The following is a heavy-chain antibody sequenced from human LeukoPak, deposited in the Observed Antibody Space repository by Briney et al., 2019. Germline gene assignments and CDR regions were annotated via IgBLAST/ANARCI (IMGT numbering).Heavy chain of an antibody. V-gene: IGHV3-30*02. Sequence: GGSLRLSCAASGFTFSTCGMHWVRQAPGKGLEWVAFINDGGIKKDYADSVKGRLTISRDTSKNILYLQMNSLRAEDTAVYYCAKGGLVVPAAILSRYFQHWGQGTLVTVSS. J-gene: IGHJ1*01. CDR2: INDGGIKK. D-gene: IGHD2-2*02. CDR3: AKGGLVVPAAILSRYFQH. CDR1: GFTFSTCG.